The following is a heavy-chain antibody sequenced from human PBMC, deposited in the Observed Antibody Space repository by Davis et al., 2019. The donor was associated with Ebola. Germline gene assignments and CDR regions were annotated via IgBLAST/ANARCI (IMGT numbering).Heavy chain of an antibody. J-gene: IGHJ3*02. V-gene: IGHV1-18*01. CDR1: GYSMSSNS. CDR2: LSDSAGNR. CDR3: ARGRSFYYDGSGYGVKDAFDI. D-gene: IGHD3-22*01. Sequence: ASVKVSCKASGYSMSSNSISWVRQAPGQGLEWMGWLSDSAGNRNYAQKFQGRVTMTTDTSTNTAYMELRSLTSDDTAVYYCARGRSFYYDGSGYGVKDAFDIWGQGTMVTVSS.